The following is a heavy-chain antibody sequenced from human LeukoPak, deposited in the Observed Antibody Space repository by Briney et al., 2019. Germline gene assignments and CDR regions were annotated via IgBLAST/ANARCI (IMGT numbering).Heavy chain of an antibody. D-gene: IGHD4-17*01. CDR2: ISAYNGNT. Sequence: ASVKVSCKASGYTFTSSGISWVRQAPRQGLEWMGWISAYNGNTNYAQKLQGRVTMTTDTSTSTAYMELRSLRSDDTAVYYCARDYGDYVAFDIWGQGIMVTVSS. V-gene: IGHV1-18*01. CDR1: GYTFTSSG. CDR3: ARDYGDYVAFDI. J-gene: IGHJ3*02.